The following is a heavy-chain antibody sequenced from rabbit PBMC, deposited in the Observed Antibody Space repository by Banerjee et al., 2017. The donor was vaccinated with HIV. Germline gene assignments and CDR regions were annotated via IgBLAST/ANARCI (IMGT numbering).Heavy chain of an antibody. CDR1: GFSFSTDYY. Sequence: QSLEESGGDLVKPGASLTLTCTASGFSFSTDYYMCWVRQAPGKGLEWIACINTSSGNTVYASWAKGRFTISKTSSTTVTLQMTSLTAADTATYFCARGGGSPYYYFNLWGPGTLVTVS. CDR3: ARGGGSPYYYFNL. CDR2: INTSSGNT. D-gene: IGHD8-1*01. J-gene: IGHJ4*01. V-gene: IGHV1S40*01.